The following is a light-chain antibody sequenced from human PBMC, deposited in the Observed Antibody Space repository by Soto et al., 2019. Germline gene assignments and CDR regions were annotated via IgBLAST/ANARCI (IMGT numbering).Light chain of an antibody. CDR3: QQRSNWPT. CDR2: DAS. V-gene: IGKV3-11*01. CDR1: QSINRH. Sequence: EIVLTQSPATLSLSPGERATLSFRSSQSINRHLAWYRQKPGQAPRVLIYDASNRATGIPARFSGSGSGTDLTLTISSLEPEDFAVYYCQQRSNWPTFGQGTRLEIK. J-gene: IGKJ5*01.